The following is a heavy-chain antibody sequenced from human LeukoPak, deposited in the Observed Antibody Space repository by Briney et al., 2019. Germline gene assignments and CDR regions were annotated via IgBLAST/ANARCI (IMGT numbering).Heavy chain of an antibody. D-gene: IGHD4-17*01. Sequence: ASVKVSCKASGGTFSSYGISWVRQAPGQGLEWMGWISAYNGNTNYAQKLQGRVTMTTDTSTSTAYMELRSLRSDDTAVYYCARGYMGDYGDYVGWFDPWGQGTLVTVSS. V-gene: IGHV1-18*01. CDR2: ISAYNGNT. CDR3: ARGYMGDYGDYVGWFDP. CDR1: GGTFSSYG. J-gene: IGHJ5*02.